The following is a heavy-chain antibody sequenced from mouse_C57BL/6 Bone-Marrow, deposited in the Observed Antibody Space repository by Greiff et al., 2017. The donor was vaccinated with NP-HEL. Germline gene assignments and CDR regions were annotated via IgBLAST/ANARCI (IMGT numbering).Heavy chain of an antibody. J-gene: IGHJ1*03. CDR2: IYPGSGST. V-gene: IGHV1-55*01. CDR1: GYTFTSYW. D-gene: IGHD4-1*01. Sequence: VQLQQSGAELVKPGASVKMSCKASGYTFTSYWITWVKQRPGQGLEWIGDIYPGSGSTNYNEKFKSKATLTVDTSSSTAYMQLSSLTSEDSAVYYCARTPNCYWYFDVWGTGTTVTVSS. CDR3: ARTPNCYWYFDV.